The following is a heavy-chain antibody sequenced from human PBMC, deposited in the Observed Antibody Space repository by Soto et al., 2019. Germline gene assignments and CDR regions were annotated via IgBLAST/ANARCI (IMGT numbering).Heavy chain of an antibody. Sequence: SETLSLTCAVSGFFISSGNYWGWIRKPPGKGLEWIGSIFHGGNTYYNPSPKSRVTISVDMSKNQFSLKLNSVTAADTAVYYCARARWYDAFDVWGQGTVVTVSS. D-gene: IGHD2-15*01. CDR2: IFHGGNT. J-gene: IGHJ3*01. V-gene: IGHV4-38-2*01. CDR3: ARARWYDAFDV. CDR1: GFFISSGNY.